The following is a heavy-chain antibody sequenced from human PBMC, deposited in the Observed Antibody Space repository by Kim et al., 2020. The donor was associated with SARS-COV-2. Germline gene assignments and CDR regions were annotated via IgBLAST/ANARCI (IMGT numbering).Heavy chain of an antibody. V-gene: IGHV4-39*01. Sequence: SETLSLTCTVSGGSISSSSYYWGWIRPPPGQGLEWIGCIYYSGSTYYNPSLQSRVTISVDTSKNQFSLKLSSVTAADTAVYYCARHSRIVVVPAAILAWGQGTLVTVSS. CDR2: IYYSGST. CDR1: GGSISSSSYY. J-gene: IGHJ4*02. CDR3: ARHSRIVVVPAAILA. D-gene: IGHD2-2*01.